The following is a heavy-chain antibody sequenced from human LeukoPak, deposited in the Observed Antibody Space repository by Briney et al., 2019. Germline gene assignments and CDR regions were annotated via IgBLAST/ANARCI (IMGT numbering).Heavy chain of an antibody. CDR1: GFTVSSNY. V-gene: IGHV3-66*01. D-gene: IGHD6-13*01. Sequence: GGSLRLSCAASGFTVSSNYMSWVRQAPGKGLEWVSVIYSGGSTYYADSVKGRFTISRDNSKNTLYLQMNSLRAEDTAVYYCAYSSSWRKFDYCGQGTLVTVSS. CDR2: IYSGGST. CDR3: AYSSSWRKFDY. J-gene: IGHJ4*02.